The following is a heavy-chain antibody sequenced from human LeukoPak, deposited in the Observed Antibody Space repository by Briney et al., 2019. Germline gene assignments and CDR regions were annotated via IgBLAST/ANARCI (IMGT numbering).Heavy chain of an antibody. CDR2: ISSSSSYI. Sequence: GGSLRLSCAASGFTFSSYSMNWVRQAPGKGLEWVSSISSSSSYIYYADSVKGRFTISRDGSKNTLYLQMNSLRAEDTAVYYCAKDVGLRYFFDYWGQGTLVTVSS. V-gene: IGHV3-21*01. CDR1: GFTFSSYS. D-gene: IGHD4-17*01. CDR3: AKDVGLRYFFDY. J-gene: IGHJ4*02.